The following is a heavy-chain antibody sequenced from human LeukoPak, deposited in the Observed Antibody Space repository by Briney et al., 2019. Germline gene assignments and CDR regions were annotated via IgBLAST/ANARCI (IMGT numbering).Heavy chain of an antibody. CDR3: AKDLATTRRDAFDI. CDR2: ISGNGGST. J-gene: IGHJ3*02. D-gene: IGHD1-7*01. CDR1: GFTFSSYA. Sequence: GGSLRLSCAASGFTFSSYAVSWVRQAPGKGLECVSAISGNGGSTYHADSVKGRFTISRDNSKNTLYLQMNSLRAEDTAVYYCAKDLATTRRDAFDIWGQGTMVTVSS. V-gene: IGHV3-23*01.